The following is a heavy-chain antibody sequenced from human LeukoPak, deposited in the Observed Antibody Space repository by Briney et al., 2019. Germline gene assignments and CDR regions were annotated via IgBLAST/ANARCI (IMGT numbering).Heavy chain of an antibody. CDR1: GGSISRYY. D-gene: IGHD1-26*01. Sequence: SETLSLTCTVSGGSISRYYWSWIRQPPGKGLEWIGHIYYSGSTNYNPSLKGRVTISVDTSKNQFSLKLTSVTAADTAVYYRAREVGDAFDIWGQGTVVTVSS. CDR2: IYYSGST. J-gene: IGHJ3*02. V-gene: IGHV4-59*01. CDR3: AREVGDAFDI.